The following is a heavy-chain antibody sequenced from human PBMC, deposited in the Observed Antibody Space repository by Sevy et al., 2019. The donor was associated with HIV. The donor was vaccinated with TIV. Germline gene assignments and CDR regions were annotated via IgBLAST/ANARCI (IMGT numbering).Heavy chain of an antibody. V-gene: IGHV3-11*01. CDR1: GFTLSDYY. Sequence: GGSLRLSCAASGFTLSDYYMSWIRQAPGKGLEWVSYISGSGSDIYYADSVKGRFSGSRDNATNSLYLQMNSLRAEDTAVYYCARDHVKDGDLGDYYYFAMDVWGQGTTVTV. CDR3: ARDHVKDGDLGDYYYFAMDV. D-gene: IGHD4-17*01. CDR2: ISGSGSDI. J-gene: IGHJ6*02.